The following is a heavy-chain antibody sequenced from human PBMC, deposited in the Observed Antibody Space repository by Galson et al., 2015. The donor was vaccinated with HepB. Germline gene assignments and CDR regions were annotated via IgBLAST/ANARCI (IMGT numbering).Heavy chain of an antibody. J-gene: IGHJ6*02. Sequence: SLRLSCAASGFTFSDYYMSWIRQAPGKGLEWVSYISSSSYTNYADSVKGRFTISRDNAKNSLYLQMNSLRAEDTAVYYCARDLYSSSSGYYYGMDVWGQGTTVTVSS. D-gene: IGHD6-6*01. CDR1: GFTFSDYY. CDR2: ISSSSYT. CDR3: ARDLYSSSSGYYYGMDV. V-gene: IGHV3-11*06.